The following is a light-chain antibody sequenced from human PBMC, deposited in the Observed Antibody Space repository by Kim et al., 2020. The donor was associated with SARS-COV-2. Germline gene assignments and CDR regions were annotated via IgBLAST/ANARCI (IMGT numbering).Light chain of an antibody. CDR2: CNS. V-gene: IGLV1-40*01. Sequence: RGNIFCTGSSSNIGGGYDVHWYQQLPGTAPKLLIYCNSNRPSGVPDRFSGSKSGTSASLAITGLQAEDEADYYCQSYDSSLSGSVFGGGTQLTVL. CDR1: SSNIGGGYD. J-gene: IGLJ3*02. CDR3: QSYDSSLSGSV.